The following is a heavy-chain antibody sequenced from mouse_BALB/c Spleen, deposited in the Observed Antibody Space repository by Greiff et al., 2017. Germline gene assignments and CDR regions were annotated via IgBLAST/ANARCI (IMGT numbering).Heavy chain of an antibody. CDR2: ISDGGSYT. D-gene: IGHD1-1*02. Sequence: EVQLVESGGGLVKPGGSLKLSCAASGFTFSDYYMYWVRQTPEKRLEWVATISDGGSYTYYPDSVKGRFTISRDNAKNNLYLQMSSLKSEDTAMYYCARDRGGYYAWFAYWGQGTLVTVSA. V-gene: IGHV5-4*02. CDR3: ARDRGGYYAWFAY. CDR1: GFTFSDYY. J-gene: IGHJ3*01.